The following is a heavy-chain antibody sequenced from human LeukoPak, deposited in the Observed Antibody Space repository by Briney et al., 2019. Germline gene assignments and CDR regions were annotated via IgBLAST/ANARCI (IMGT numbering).Heavy chain of an antibody. CDR1: GYTFTSYG. V-gene: IGHV1-18*01. CDR2: ISAYNGNT. CDR3: ATFQQSYSSGWYPLVY. Sequence: ASVKVSCKASGYTFTSYGISWVRQAPGQGLEWMGWISAYNGNTSYAQKLHGRVTMTTDTSTSTAYMELRSLRSDDTAVYYCATFQQSYSSGWYPLVYWGQGTLVTVSS. D-gene: IGHD6-19*01. J-gene: IGHJ4*02.